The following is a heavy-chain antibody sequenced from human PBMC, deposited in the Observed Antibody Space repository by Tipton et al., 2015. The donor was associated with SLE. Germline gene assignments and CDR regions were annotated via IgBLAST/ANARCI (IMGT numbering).Heavy chain of an antibody. CDR3: ARSDYYYSSGYYSYAFDI. J-gene: IGHJ3*02. V-gene: IGHV4-59*11. Sequence: TLSLTCTVSGGSISSHYWSWIRQPPGKGLEWIGYIYNSGSGNYNPSLKSRVTISVDTSKNQFSLKLSSVSAADTAVYYCARSDYYYSSGYYSYAFDIWGQGTMVTVSS. D-gene: IGHD3-22*01. CDR2: IYNSGSG. CDR1: GGSISSHY.